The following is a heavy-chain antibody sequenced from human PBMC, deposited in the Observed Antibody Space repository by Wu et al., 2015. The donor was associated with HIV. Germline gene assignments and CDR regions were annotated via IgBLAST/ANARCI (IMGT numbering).Heavy chain of an antibody. CDR1: GDSISSGGYY. J-gene: IGHJ3*02. Sequence: QVQLQESGPGLVKPSQTLSLTCTVSGDSISSGGYYWNWIRQPPGKGLEWMAYIYYNGITSYNPSLRSRVSMTVDTSTSTLYLEVNSLRSEDTAVYYCARNLFGRYDVIDMWGQGTMVIVSS. D-gene: IGHD3-16*01. CDR3: ARNLFGRYDVIDM. V-gene: IGHV4-31*03. CDR2: IYYNGIT.